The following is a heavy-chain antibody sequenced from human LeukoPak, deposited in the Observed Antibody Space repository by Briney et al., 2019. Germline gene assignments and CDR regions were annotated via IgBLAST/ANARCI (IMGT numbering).Heavy chain of an antibody. CDR2: ISGSAGST. Sequence: PGGSLRLSCAASGFTFSSYAMSWVRQAPGKGLEWVSAISGSAGSTYYADSVKGRFTISRDNSKNTLYLQINSLRAEDTAIYYCAKDGYSSGWYENYWGQGTLVTVAS. D-gene: IGHD6-19*01. V-gene: IGHV3-23*01. CDR3: AKDGYSSGWYENY. J-gene: IGHJ4*02. CDR1: GFTFSSYA.